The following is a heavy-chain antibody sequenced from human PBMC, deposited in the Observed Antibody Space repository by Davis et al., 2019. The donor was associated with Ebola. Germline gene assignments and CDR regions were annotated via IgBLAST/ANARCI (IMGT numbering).Heavy chain of an antibody. CDR2: IYPGDSDT. D-gene: IGHD3-10*01. Sequence: GESLKISCKGSGYSFTSYWIGWVRQMPGKGLEWMGIIYPGDSDTRYSPSFQGQVTISADKSISTAYLQWSSLKASDTAMYYCARAHTVRGVIDAFDIWGQGTMVTVSS. J-gene: IGHJ3*02. CDR3: ARAHTVRGVIDAFDI. CDR1: GYSFTSYW. V-gene: IGHV5-51*01.